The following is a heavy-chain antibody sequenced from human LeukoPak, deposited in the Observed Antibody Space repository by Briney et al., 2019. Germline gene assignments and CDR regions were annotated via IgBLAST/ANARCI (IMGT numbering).Heavy chain of an antibody. CDR3: AKDPTYDFWSGYLRGKNWFDP. Sequence: GGSLRLSCAASGFTFDDYTMHWVRQAPGKGLEWVSLISGDGGSTYYADSVKGRFTISRDNSENSLYLQMNSLRTEDTALYYCAKDPTYDFWSGYLRGKNWFDPWGQGTLVTVSS. CDR2: ISGDGGST. CDR1: GFTFDDYT. V-gene: IGHV3-43*02. J-gene: IGHJ5*02. D-gene: IGHD3-3*01.